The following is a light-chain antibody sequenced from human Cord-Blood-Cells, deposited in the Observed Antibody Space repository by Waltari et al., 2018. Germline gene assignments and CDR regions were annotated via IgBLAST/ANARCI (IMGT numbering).Light chain of an antibody. CDR2: EVS. V-gene: IGLV2-18*02. CDR1: SSDVCSYNR. CDR3: SSYTSSSTFVV. Sequence: QSALTPPPSVSGSPGQPATISCTGTSSDVCSYNRVSWYQQPPGTAPKLLIYEVSNRPSGVPDRVSGSKSGNTASLTISGLQAEDEADYYCSSYTSSSTFVVFGGGTKLTVL. J-gene: IGLJ2*01.